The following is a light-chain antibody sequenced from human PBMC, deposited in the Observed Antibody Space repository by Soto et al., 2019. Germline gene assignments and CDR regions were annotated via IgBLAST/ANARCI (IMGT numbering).Light chain of an antibody. J-gene: IGKJ1*01. V-gene: IGKV3-20*01. CDR3: QQYGRSPRT. CDR2: GAS. CDR1: QSVSSSY. Sequence: EIVLTQSPGTLSLSPGERATLSCRASQSVSSSYLAWYQQKPGQAPRLLIYGASSRATGIPDRFSGSGSGTDFTLTISRLEPEEFVVYYCQQYGRSPRTFGQGTKVEIK.